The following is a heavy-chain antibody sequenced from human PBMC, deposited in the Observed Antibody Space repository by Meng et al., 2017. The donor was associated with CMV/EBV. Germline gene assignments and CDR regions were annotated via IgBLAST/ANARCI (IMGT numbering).Heavy chain of an antibody. J-gene: IGHJ2*01. V-gene: IGHV4-39*01. Sequence: ESLKISCTVSGGSISSSSYYWGWIRQPPGKGLEWIGSIYYSGSTYYNPSLKSRVTISVDTSKNQFSLKLSSVTAADTAVYYCARQRRGPAIIDFDLWGRGTLVTVSS. CDR2: IYYSGST. CDR1: GGSISSSSYY. D-gene: IGHD2-2*01. CDR3: ARQRRGPAIIDFDL.